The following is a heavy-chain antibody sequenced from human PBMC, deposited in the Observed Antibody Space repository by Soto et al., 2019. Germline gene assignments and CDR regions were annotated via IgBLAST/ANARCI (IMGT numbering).Heavy chain of an antibody. V-gene: IGHV3-30*18. CDR3: AKEEEVAVAAPDSWFDP. CDR2: ISYDGSNK. D-gene: IGHD6-19*01. Sequence: QVQLVESGGGVVQPGRSLRLSCAASGFTFSSYGMHWVRQAPGKGLEWVAVISYDGSNKYYADSVKGRFTISRDNSKNTLYLQMNSLRAEDTAVYYCAKEEEVAVAAPDSWFDPWGQGTLVTVSS. J-gene: IGHJ5*02. CDR1: GFTFSSYG.